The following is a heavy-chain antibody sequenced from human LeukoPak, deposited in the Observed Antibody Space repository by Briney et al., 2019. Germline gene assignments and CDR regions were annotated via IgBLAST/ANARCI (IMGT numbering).Heavy chain of an antibody. J-gene: IGHJ4*02. V-gene: IGHV3-15*01. CDR2: IKSKTDGGTT. D-gene: IGHD1-26*01. Sequence: GGSLRLSCAASGFTFSNAWMSWVRQAPGKGLEWVGRIKSKTDGGTTDYAAPVKGRFTISRDDSKNTLYLQMNSLKTEDTAVYYCTTDFNDSGSFDYWGQGTLVTVSS. CDR1: GFTFSNAW. CDR3: TTDFNDSGSFDY.